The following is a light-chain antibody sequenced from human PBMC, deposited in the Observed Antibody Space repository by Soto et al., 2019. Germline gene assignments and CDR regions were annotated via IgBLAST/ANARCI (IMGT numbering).Light chain of an antibody. Sequence: DIQMTQSPSSLSASVGDRVTITCQASHDITSYLNWYQHKPGKAPKLLIYDASILEAGVSSRFSGSGAGTYFTFIISSLQHEDVATYYCQKCDYLPIFGPGTTVDVK. CDR3: QKCDYLPI. CDR1: HDITSY. CDR2: DAS. V-gene: IGKV1-33*01. J-gene: IGKJ3*01.